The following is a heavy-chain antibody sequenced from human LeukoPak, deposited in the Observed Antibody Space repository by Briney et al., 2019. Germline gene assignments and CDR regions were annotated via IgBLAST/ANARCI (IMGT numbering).Heavy chain of an antibody. CDR3: VKGVVVVTARAFDY. CDR2: ISSNGGST. D-gene: IGHD2-21*02. V-gene: IGHV3-64D*06. Sequence: GGSLRLSCSASGFTFSSYAMHWVRQAPGKGLEYVSVISSNGGSTYYADSVKGRFTISRDNSMNTLYLQMSSLRVEDTAVYYCVKGVVVVTARAFDYWGQGTLVTVSS. J-gene: IGHJ4*02. CDR1: GFTFSSYA.